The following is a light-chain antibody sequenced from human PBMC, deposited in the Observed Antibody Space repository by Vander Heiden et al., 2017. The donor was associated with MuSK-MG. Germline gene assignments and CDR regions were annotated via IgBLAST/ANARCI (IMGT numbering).Light chain of an antibody. Sequence: LFTQSPLSLAVPPGEPASITCRSNQSLLHSNGYNYLDWFLQKPGQSPQLLIYVGSHRASGVPDRFSGSGSGTDFTLKISRVEADDVGVYYCSQCLQTPHTFGQGTKVEIK. CDR1: QSLLHSNGYNY. V-gene: IGKV2-28*01. J-gene: IGKJ1*01. CDR3: SQCLQTPHT. CDR2: VGS.